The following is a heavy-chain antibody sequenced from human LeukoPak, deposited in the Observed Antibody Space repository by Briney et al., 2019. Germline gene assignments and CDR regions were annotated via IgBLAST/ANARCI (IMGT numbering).Heavy chain of an antibody. V-gene: IGHV3-74*01. CDR2: IKSDGSTT. CDR1: GFTFSSYW. CDR3: ARVADTHFDY. D-gene: IGHD5-18*01. Sequence: GGSLRLSCAASGFTFSSYWMHWVRQAPGKGLVWVSRIKSDGSTTTYADSVKGRFTISRDNAKNTLYLQMNSLRAEDTAVYYCARVADTHFDYWGQGTLVTVSS. J-gene: IGHJ4*02.